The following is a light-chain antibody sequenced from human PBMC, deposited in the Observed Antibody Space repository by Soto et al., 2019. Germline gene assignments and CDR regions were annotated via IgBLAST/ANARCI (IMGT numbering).Light chain of an antibody. V-gene: IGLV2-14*01. J-gene: IGLJ1*01. CDR1: STDIGAYNY. CDR2: EVT. Sequence: QSALTQPASVSGSPGQSITMSGTGTSTDIGAYNYVSWYQQHPGKAPKLLIYEVTNRPSGVSNRFSGSKSGNTASLTISGLQAEDEANYYCNSYTTLSNRVFGTGTKVTVL. CDR3: NSYTTLSNRV.